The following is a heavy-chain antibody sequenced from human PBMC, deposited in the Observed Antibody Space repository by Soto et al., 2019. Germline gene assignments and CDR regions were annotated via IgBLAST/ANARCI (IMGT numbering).Heavy chain of an antibody. CDR1: GFAFSSYA. CDR2: ISYDGSNK. V-gene: IGHV3-30-3*01. Sequence: QVQLVESGGGVVQPGRSLRLSCAASGFAFSSYAMHWVRQAPGKGLEWVAVISYDGSNKYYADSVKGRFTISRDNSKNPLYLQMNSLRAEDTAVYYCARDVSGSGDWGQGTLVTVSS. CDR3: ARDVSGSGD. J-gene: IGHJ4*02. D-gene: IGHD3-10*01.